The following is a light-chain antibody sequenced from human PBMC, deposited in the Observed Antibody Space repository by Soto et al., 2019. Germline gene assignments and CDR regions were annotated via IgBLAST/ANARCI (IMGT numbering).Light chain of an antibody. CDR1: SSDISGHNY. CDR3: SSYAGGNNWV. Sequence: QSALTRPPSASGSPGQSVTISCTGASSDISGHNYVSWYQQHPGKAPKLMIYEVSKRPSWVPDRFSASKSGNTASLTVSGLQAEDEADYYCSSYAGGNNWVFGGGTKLTVL. V-gene: IGLV2-8*01. CDR2: EVS. J-gene: IGLJ3*02.